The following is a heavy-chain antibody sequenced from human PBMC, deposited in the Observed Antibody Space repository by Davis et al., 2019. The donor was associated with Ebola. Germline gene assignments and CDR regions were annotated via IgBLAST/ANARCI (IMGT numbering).Heavy chain of an antibody. CDR3: ARGGGDTMIVSFDY. V-gene: IGHV4-4*02. D-gene: IGHD3-22*01. CDR1: GGSISSSNW. J-gene: IGHJ4*02. CDR2: IYHSGST. Sequence: PGGSLRLSCAVSGGSISSSNWWSWVRQPPGKGLEWIGEIYHSGSTNYNPSLKSRVTISVDKSKNQFSLKLSSVTAADTAVYYCARGGGDTMIVSFDYWGQGTLVTVSS.